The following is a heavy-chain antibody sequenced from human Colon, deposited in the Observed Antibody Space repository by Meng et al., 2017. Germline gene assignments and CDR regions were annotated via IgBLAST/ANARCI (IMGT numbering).Heavy chain of an antibody. Sequence: PLGRFGREGKNARDYVKVACKASGYSFTGYYLPWVRQAPGQGLEWMGRINPDSGGRNYAAKFQGRATMSRDTSISTAYMELGGLTSEDTDFYYCASTTLTTGGLDNWGQGTLVTVSS. D-gene: IGHD4-11*01. J-gene: IGHJ4*02. V-gene: IGHV1-2*05. CDR1: GYSFTGYY. CDR2: INPDSGGR. CDR3: ASTTLTTGGLDN.